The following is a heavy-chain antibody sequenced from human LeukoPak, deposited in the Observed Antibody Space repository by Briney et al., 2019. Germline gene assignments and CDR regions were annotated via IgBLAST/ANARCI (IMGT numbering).Heavy chain of an antibody. CDR2: IYYSGST. J-gene: IGHJ3*02. CDR1: GGSISSSSYY. D-gene: IGHD1-14*01. V-gene: IGHV4-39*07. Sequence: SETLSLTCTVSGGSISSSSYYWGWIRQPPGKGLEWIGSIYYSGSTYYNPSLKSRVTISVDTSKNQFSLKLNSVTAADTAVYYCARNHRIIDAFDIWGQGTLVSVSS. CDR3: ARNHRIIDAFDI.